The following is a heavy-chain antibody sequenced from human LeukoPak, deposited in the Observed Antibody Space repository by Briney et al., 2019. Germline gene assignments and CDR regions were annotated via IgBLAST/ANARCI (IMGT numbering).Heavy chain of an antibody. CDR1: GFTFGDYA. Sequence: GGSLRLSCTASGFTFGDYAMSWVRQAPGKGLEWVGFIRSKAYGGTTEYAASVKGRFTISRDDSKSIAYLQMNSLKIEDTAVYCCTRVSPQWLVLDYWGQGTLVTVSS. CDR3: TRVSPQWLVLDY. CDR2: IRSKAYGGTT. V-gene: IGHV3-49*04. D-gene: IGHD6-19*01. J-gene: IGHJ4*02.